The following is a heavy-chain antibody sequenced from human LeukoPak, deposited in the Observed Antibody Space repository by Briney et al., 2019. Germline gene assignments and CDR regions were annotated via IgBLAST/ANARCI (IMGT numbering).Heavy chain of an antibody. CDR3: AKDSSTWGNLAGHFDS. J-gene: IGHJ4*02. V-gene: IGHV4-61*02. CDR1: GSSISSGYY. Sequence: SETLSLTCTVSGSSISSGYYWGWIRQPAGRGLEWIGRFYASGTTNTSPSLKSRVTMSVDTSKNQFSLKLSSVTAADTAVYYCAKDSSTWGNLAGHFDSWGQGTLVTVSS. CDR2: FYASGTT. D-gene: IGHD6-13*01.